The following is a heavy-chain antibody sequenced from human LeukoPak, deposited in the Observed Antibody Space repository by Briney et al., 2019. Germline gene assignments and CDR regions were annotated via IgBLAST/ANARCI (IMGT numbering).Heavy chain of an antibody. J-gene: IGHJ6*02. D-gene: IGHD5-12*01. Sequence: GGSLRLSCAASGFTFSSYGMHWVRQAPGKGLEWVTLISYDGSNKYYADSVKGRFTISRHNSKNTLYLQMNSLRAEDTAVYYCARDSPGGYDWRLYYYGMDVWGQGTTVTVSS. CDR3: ARDSPGGYDWRLYYYGMDV. CDR2: ISYDGSNK. CDR1: GFTFSSYG. V-gene: IGHV3-30*03.